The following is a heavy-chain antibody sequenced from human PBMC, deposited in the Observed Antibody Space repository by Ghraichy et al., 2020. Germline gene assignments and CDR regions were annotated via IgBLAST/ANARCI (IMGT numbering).Heavy chain of an antibody. CDR1: GGSVSSGSYY. Sequence: QTLSLTCTVSGGSVSSGSYYWSWIRQPPGKGLEWIGYIYNSANTNYNPSLKSRVTISGDTSKNQFSLKLSSVTAADTAVYYCARTNWNLDYSYYYMDVWGKGTTVTVSS. CDR2: IYNSANT. V-gene: IGHV4-61*01. D-gene: IGHD1-7*01. J-gene: IGHJ6*03. CDR3: ARTNWNLDYSYYYMDV.